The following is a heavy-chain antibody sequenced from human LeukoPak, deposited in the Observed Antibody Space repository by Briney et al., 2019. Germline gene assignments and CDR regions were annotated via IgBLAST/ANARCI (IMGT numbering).Heavy chain of an antibody. V-gene: IGHV1-3*01. CDR1: GYTFTSYA. CDR2: INAGNGNT. D-gene: IGHD6-6*01. CDR3: ARDQGSDGAFDI. J-gene: IGHJ3*02. Sequence: GASVKVSCKASGYTFTSYAMHWVRQAPGQRLEWMGWINAGNGNTKYSQKFQGRVTITRDTSASTAYMELSSLRSKDTAVYYCARDQGSDGAFDIWGQGTMVTVSS.